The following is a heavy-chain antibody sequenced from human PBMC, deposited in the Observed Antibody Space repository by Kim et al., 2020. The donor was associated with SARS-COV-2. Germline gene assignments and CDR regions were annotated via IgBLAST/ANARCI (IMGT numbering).Heavy chain of an antibody. CDR3: ASWPLTMVRGVAHYYYYGMDV. D-gene: IGHD3-10*01. Sequence: GGSLRLSCAASGFTVSSNYMSWVRQAPGKGREWVSVIYSGGSTYYADSVKGRFTISRDNSKNTLYLQMNSLRAEDTAVYYCASWPLTMVRGVAHYYYYGMDVWGQGTTVTVSS. J-gene: IGHJ6*02. V-gene: IGHV3-53*01. CDR1: GFTVSSNY. CDR2: IYSGGST.